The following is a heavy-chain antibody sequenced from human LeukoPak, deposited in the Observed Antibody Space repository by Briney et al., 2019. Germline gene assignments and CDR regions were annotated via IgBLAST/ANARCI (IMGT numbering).Heavy chain of an antibody. Sequence: SVKVSCKASGGTFSSYAISWVRQAPGQGLEWTGGIIPIFGTANYAQKFQGRVAITTDESTSTAYMELSSLRSEDTAVYYCARSIFGSLKYDYWGQGTLVTVSS. CDR1: GGTFSSYA. V-gene: IGHV1-69*05. D-gene: IGHD3-3*01. CDR2: IIPIFGTA. CDR3: ARSIFGSLKYDY. J-gene: IGHJ4*02.